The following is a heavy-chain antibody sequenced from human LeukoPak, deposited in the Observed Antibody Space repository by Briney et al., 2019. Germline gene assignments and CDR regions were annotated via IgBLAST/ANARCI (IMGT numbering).Heavy chain of an antibody. CDR2: IKQDGSEK. D-gene: IGHD2-2*01. V-gene: IGHV3-7*01. CDR3: ARVSRGYCSSTSCYYMDV. CDR1: GFTFSSYW. Sequence: GGSLRLSCAASGFTFSSYWMSWVRQAPGKGLEWVANIKQDGSEKYYVDSVKGRFTISRDNAKNSLYLQMNSLRAEDTAVYYCARVSRGYCSSTSCYYMDVWGKGTTVTVSS. J-gene: IGHJ6*03.